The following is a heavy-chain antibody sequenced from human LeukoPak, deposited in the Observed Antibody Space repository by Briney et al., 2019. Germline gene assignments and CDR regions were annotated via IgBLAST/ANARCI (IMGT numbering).Heavy chain of an antibody. CDR1: GGTFRSYA. D-gene: IGHD4-17*01. J-gene: IGHJ3*02. Sequence: ASVKVSCKASGGTFRSYAISWVRQAPGQGLEWMGGIIPIFGTANYAQRFQGRVTITADKSTSIAYMELNSLRSEDTAVYYCARGVLYGDYGGGDGFDIWGQGTMVSVSS. V-gene: IGHV1-69*06. CDR2: IIPIFGTA. CDR3: ARGVLYGDYGGGDGFDI.